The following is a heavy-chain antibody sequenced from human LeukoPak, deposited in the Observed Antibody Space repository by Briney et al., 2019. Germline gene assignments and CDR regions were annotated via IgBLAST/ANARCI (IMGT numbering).Heavy chain of an antibody. CDR1: EFDFSSHA. J-gene: IGHJ4*02. V-gene: IGHV3-23*01. Sequence: GGSLRLSCAASEFDFSSHAMTWVRQAPGKGLEWVSAISISGSKTYYADSVKGRFTISRDNSKNTLYLQMSSLRAEDTAVYYCVTDYQGLRYFDYWGQGTLVTVSP. CDR2: ISISGSKT. CDR3: VTDYQGLRYFDY. D-gene: IGHD6-19*01.